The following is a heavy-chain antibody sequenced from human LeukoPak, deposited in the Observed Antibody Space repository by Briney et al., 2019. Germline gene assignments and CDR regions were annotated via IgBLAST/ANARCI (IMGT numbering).Heavy chain of an antibody. D-gene: IGHD3/OR15-3a*01. CDR2: INPSAGTK. Sequence: GASVKVSCKASGYTFINYYIHWVRQAPGQGLEWMGIINPSAGTKSYAQKFQGRITMTRDTSTNTVYMELSSLGSEDTAVYSCARDPRTGCRFSPRGYMDLGGKRTTVIGS. V-gene: IGHV1-46*01. J-gene: IGHJ6*03. CDR1: GYTFINYY. CDR3: ARDPRTGCRFSPRGYMDL.